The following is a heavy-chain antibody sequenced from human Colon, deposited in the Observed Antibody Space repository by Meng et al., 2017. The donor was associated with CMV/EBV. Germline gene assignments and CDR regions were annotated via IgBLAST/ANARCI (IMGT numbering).Heavy chain of an antibody. J-gene: IGHJ6*02. CDR3: ARDRYRYCSSTSCYYYGMDV. Sequence: GESLKISCATSGFTFTNYGMHWVRQAPGKGLEWVAVIWYDGSNKYYADSVKGRFTISRDNSKNTLYLQMNSLRAEDTAVYYCARDRYRYCSSTSCYYYGMDVWGQGTTVTVSS. D-gene: IGHD2-2*01. CDR2: IWYDGSNK. CDR1: GFTFTNYG. V-gene: IGHV3-33*01.